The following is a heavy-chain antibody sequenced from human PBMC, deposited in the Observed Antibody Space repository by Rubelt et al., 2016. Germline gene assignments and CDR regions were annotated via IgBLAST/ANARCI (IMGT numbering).Heavy chain of an antibody. V-gene: IGHV1-69*13. CDR1: GYTFTSYG. CDR2: IIPIFGTA. CDR3: ARKSYGDTGYYFDY. D-gene: IGHD4-17*01. Sequence: QVQLVQSGAEVKKPGASVKVSCKASGYTFTSYGISWVRQAPGHGLEWMGGIIPIFGTANYAQKFQGRVTITADESTSTAYMELSSLRSEDTAVYYCARKSYGDTGYYFDYWGQGTLVTVSS. J-gene: IGHJ4*02.